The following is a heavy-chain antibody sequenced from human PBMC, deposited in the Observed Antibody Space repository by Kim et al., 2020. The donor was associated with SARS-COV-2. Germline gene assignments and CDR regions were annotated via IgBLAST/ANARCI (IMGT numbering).Heavy chain of an antibody. J-gene: IGHJ4*02. Sequence: ASVKVSCKASGYTFTSYAMNWVRQAPGQGLEWMGWINTNTGNPTYAQGFTGRFVFSLDTSVSTAYLQISSLKAEDTAVYYCARVFDYYDSSGYYRIFDYWGKGTLVTVSS. CDR3: ARVFDYYDSSGYYRIFDY. D-gene: IGHD3-22*01. V-gene: IGHV7-4-1*02. CDR1: GYTFTSYA. CDR2: INTNTGNP.